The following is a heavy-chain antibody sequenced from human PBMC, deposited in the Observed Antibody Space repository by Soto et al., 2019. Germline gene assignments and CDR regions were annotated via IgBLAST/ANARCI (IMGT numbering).Heavy chain of an antibody. CDR2: IIPILNIA. CDR1: GGTFSSYT. CDR3: ARDYVPSRGFDY. D-gene: IGHD3-16*01. V-gene: IGHV1-69*08. Sequence: QVQLVQSGAEVKKPGSSVKVSCKASGGTFSSYTITWVRQAPGQELEWMGRIIPILNIANYAQKFQGRVTITADKSTTTAYMELSSLRSEDTAMYFCARDYVPSRGFDYWGQGTLVTVSS. J-gene: IGHJ4*02.